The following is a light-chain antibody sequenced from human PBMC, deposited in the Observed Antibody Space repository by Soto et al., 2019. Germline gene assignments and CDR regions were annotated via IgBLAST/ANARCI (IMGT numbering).Light chain of an antibody. Sequence: ILITQSPATLSVSPGERATLSCRASQSVSSNLAWYQQKPGQAPRILIYGASTRDTGIPARFSGSGSGTEFTLTISSLQSEDFAVYYCQQYNNWPRTFGQGTKVDIK. CDR1: QSVSSN. J-gene: IGKJ1*01. V-gene: IGKV3-15*01. CDR3: QQYNNWPRT. CDR2: GAS.